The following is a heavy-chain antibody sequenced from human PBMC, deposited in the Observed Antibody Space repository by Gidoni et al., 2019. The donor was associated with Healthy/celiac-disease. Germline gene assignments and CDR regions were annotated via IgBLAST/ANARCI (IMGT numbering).Heavy chain of an antibody. CDR3: TRLGFYDSSGYYEGVDY. CDR2: IRSKANSYAT. D-gene: IGHD3-22*01. V-gene: IGHV3-73*02. CDR1: GFTFSGSA. J-gene: IGHJ4*02. Sequence: EVQLVESGGGLVQPGGSLKLSCAASGFTFSGSAMHWVRQASGKGLEWVGRIRSKANSYATAYAAAVKGRFTISRDDSKNTAYLQMNILKTEDTAVYYCTRLGFYDSSGYYEGVDYWGQGTLVTVSS.